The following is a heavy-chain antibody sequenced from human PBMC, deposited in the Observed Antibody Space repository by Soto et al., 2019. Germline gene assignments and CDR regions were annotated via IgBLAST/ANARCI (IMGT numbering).Heavy chain of an antibody. CDR2: IYSGGST. D-gene: IGHD2-15*01. J-gene: IGHJ4*02. CDR3: AREGGGVYCSGGSCYGRYFDF. V-gene: IGHV3-53*01. Sequence: GGSLRLSWAASGFTVSNDYMSWVRQAPGKGLEWVSIIYSGGSTYYADSVQGRFTISRDNSKNTLFLQMSSLRAEDTAVYYCAREGGGVYCSGGSCYGRYFDFWGQGTRVTVS. CDR1: GFTVSNDY.